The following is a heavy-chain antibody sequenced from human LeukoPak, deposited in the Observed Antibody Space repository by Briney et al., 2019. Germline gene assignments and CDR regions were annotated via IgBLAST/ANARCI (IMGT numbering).Heavy chain of an antibody. Sequence: SETLSLTCAVYGGSFSGYYWSWIRQPPGKGLEWIGEINHSGSTNYNPSLKSRVTIPVDTSKNQFSLKLSSVTAADTAVYYCARGMYSSSWYDYWGQGTLVTVSS. CDR1: GGSFSGYY. CDR3: ARGMYSSSWYDY. CDR2: INHSGST. D-gene: IGHD6-13*01. J-gene: IGHJ4*02. V-gene: IGHV4-34*01.